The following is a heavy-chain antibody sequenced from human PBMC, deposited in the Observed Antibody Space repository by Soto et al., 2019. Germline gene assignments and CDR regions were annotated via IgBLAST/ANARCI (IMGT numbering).Heavy chain of an antibody. CDR1: GGSISSSSFH. V-gene: IGHV4-39*01. J-gene: IGHJ1*01. CDR2: IYYSGST. Sequence: PSETLSLTCTVSGGSISSSSFHWGWIRQTPGKGLEWIGSIYYSGSTYYSPSLKSRVTISVDTSKNQFSLKLSSVTAADTAVYYCARHRPNYYGSGSYAEYFQYWGQGTLVTVS. CDR3: ARHRPNYYGSGSYAEYFQY. D-gene: IGHD3-10*01.